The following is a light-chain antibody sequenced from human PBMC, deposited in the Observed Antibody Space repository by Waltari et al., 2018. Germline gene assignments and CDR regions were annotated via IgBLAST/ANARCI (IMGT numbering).Light chain of an antibody. CDR1: QSISSY. CDR3: QQSYSTPFT. Sequence: DIQMTQSPSSLSASVGDRVTITCRASQSISSYLNWYQQKPGKAPKLLIYAASSLQSGVPSRFSGSGSGTEFILTISSLQPEEFATYYCQQSYSTPFTFGGGTKVEIK. J-gene: IGKJ4*01. CDR2: AAS. V-gene: IGKV1-39*01.